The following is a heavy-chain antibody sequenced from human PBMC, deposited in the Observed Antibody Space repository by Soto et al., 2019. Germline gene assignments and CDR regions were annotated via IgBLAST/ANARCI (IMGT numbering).Heavy chain of an antibody. J-gene: IGHJ6*02. V-gene: IGHV1-2*02. Sequence: QVQLVQSGTEVKRPGDSVKVSCKASGYTFTGYYVHWVRQAPGQGLEWMGWINPNSGDTYLAQRFQGRVTMNRDTSIRTAYLELRGLTSADKAAYYCATGGAIVAAGNRVYLYNAMDVGGQGTTVTVSS. CDR3: ATGGAIVAAGNRVYLYNAMDV. CDR2: INPNSGDT. CDR1: GYTFTGYY. D-gene: IGHD1-26*01.